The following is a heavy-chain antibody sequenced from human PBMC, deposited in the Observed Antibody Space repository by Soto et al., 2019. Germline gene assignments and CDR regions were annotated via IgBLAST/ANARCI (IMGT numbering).Heavy chain of an antibody. V-gene: IGHV1-69*06. CDR1: GGTLSNNA. J-gene: IGHJ6*02. D-gene: IGHD2-2*01. CDR3: ARGVDDRGIVVVPAANPWYYGMDV. CDR2: IIPLSATT. Sequence: QVQLVQSGTEVKKPGSSVKVSCKASGGTLSNNAISWVRQAPGQGLAWMGGIIPLSATTNYAQKFQGRVTIPADRSTSTAYMELNSLASEDTAVYYCARGVDDRGIVVVPAANPWYYGMDVWGQGTTVTVSS.